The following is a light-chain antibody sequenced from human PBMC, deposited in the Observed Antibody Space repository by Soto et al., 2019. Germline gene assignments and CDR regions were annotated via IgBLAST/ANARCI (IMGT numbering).Light chain of an antibody. Sequence: QSVLTQPPSASGTPGPRVTISCSGSSSNIGYNNVNWYQQLPGTAPQLLIYSNNQRPSGVPDRFSGSKSGTTASLAISGLQAEDESDYYCSSWDDSRTVAVFGGGTQLTVL. CDR1: SSNIGYNN. J-gene: IGLJ7*01. V-gene: IGLV1-44*01. CDR3: SSWDDSRTVAV. CDR2: SNN.